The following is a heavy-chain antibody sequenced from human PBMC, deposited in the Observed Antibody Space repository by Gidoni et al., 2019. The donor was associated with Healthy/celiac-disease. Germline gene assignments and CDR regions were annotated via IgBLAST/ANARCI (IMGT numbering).Heavy chain of an antibody. CDR3: ARGYRILYLDP. D-gene: IGHD2-8*01. J-gene: IGHJ5*02. CDR1: GFTFSSYS. CDR2: ISSSSSTI. Sequence: EVQLVESGGGLVQPGGSLRLSCAASGFTFSSYSMNWVRQAPGKGLEWVSYISSSSSTIYYADSVKGRFTISRDNAKNSLYLQMNSLRAEDTAVYYCARGYRILYLDPWGQGTLVTVSS. V-gene: IGHV3-48*01.